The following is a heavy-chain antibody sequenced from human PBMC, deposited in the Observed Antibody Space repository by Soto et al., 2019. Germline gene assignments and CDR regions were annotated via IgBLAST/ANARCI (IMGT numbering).Heavy chain of an antibody. CDR1: GDTFSSYA. Sequence: ASVKVYCKASGDTFSSYAISWVRQEPGQGLEWMGGIIPIFGTANYAQKFQGRVTITADESTSTAYMELSSLRSEDTAVYYCARGLELRYGMDVWGQGTTVTVSS. CDR2: IIPIFGTA. CDR3: ARGLELRYGMDV. J-gene: IGHJ6*02. D-gene: IGHD1-7*01. V-gene: IGHV1-69*13.